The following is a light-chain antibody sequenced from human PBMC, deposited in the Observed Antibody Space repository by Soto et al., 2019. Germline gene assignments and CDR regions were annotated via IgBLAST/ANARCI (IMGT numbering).Light chain of an antibody. J-gene: IGKJ1*01. V-gene: IGKV1-5*01. CDR3: QQYNYYSWT. CDR1: QSISGW. Sequence: DIPMTQSPSTLSASVGDRVTITCRASQSISGWLAWYQQKPGKAPKLLIYDVSNLESGVPSRFSGRGFGTEFTLTISSLQPDDCATYYCQQYNYYSWTFGQGTKVELK. CDR2: DVS.